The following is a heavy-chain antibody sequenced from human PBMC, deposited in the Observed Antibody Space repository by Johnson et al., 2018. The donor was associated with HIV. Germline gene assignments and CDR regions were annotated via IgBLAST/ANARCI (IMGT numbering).Heavy chain of an antibody. J-gene: IGHJ3*02. Sequence: QVQLVESGGGVVQPGRSLRLSCAASGFPFSTFAMHWVRQAPGKGLGWVAVISYDGSDKYYADSVKGRFTISRDNSKNTLYLQMNSLSAEDTAVYYCARDPYSGSPLENAFDIWGQGTMVTVSS. CDR2: ISYDGSDK. CDR1: GFPFSTFA. V-gene: IGHV3-30*04. D-gene: IGHD6-13*01. CDR3: ARDPYSGSPLENAFDI.